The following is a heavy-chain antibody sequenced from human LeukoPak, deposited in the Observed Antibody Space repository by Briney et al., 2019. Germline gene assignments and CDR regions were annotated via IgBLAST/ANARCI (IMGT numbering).Heavy chain of an antibody. CDR1: GFTVSSNY. J-gene: IGHJ4*02. CDR3: ARAYSGYTYGYHY. D-gene: IGHD5-18*01. CDR2: ISSSSSTI. Sequence: GGSLRLSCAASGFTVSSNYMSWVRQPPGKGLEWVSYISSSSSTIYYADSVKGRFTISRDNAKNSLYLQMNSLRADDTAVYYCARAYSGYTYGYHYWGQGTLVTVSS. V-gene: IGHV3-48*01.